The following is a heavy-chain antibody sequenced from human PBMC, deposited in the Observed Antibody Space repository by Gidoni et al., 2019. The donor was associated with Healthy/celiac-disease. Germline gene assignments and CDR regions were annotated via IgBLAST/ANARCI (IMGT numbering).Heavy chain of an antibody. CDR3: ARVDIVGVPAARHFDY. CDR1: GGSISSSSYY. J-gene: IGHJ4*02. CDR2: SYYSGST. D-gene: IGHD2-2*03. Sequence: QLQLQESGPGLVKPSETLSTTCTVSGGSISSSSYYWGWIRQPPGKGLEWIGSSYYSGSTYYNPSLKSRVTISVDTSKNQCSLKLSSVTAADTAVYYCARVDIVGVPAARHFDYWGQGTLVTVSS. V-gene: IGHV4-39*07.